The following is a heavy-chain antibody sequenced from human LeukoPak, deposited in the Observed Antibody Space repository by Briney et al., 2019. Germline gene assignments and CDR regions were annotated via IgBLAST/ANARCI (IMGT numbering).Heavy chain of an antibody. V-gene: IGHV1-69*04. CDR1: GGTFSSYA. CDR3: ARAPAAAGTQTSGRFDP. D-gene: IGHD6-13*01. J-gene: IGHJ5*02. CDR2: IIPILGIA. Sequence: ASVKVSCKASGGTFSSYAISWVRQAPGQGLEWMGRIIPILGIANYAQKFQGRVTITADKSTSTAYMELSSLRSEDTVVYYCARAPAAAGTQTSGRFDPWGQGTLVTVSS.